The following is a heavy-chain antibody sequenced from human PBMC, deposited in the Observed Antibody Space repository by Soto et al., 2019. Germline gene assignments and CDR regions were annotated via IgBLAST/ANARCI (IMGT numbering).Heavy chain of an antibody. CDR2: IYYSVST. V-gene: IGHV4-39*01. J-gene: IGHJ5*02. Sequence: QLQLQESGPGLVKPSETLSLTCSVSGGSISSSSYFWGWIRQPPGKGLEWIGSIYYSVSTYYNPSRKRRVTVSVDTSKNQSSLKLSSVTAADTAVYYCARHPSDFWFDPWGQGTLVTVSS. D-gene: IGHD2-21*02. CDR1: GGSISSSSYF. CDR3: ARHPSDFWFDP.